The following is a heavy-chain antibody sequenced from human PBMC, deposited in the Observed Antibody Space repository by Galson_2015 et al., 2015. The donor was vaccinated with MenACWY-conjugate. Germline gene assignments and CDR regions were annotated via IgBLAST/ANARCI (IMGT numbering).Heavy chain of an antibody. CDR3: ARVFDTWYMDV. J-gene: IGHJ6*03. Sequence: ALIWDDGSYKYYADSVKGRFTNSRDNSKNTLYLQMNSLRAEDTAVYYCARVFDTWYMDVWGKGTTVTVSS. V-gene: IGHV3-33*01. D-gene: IGHD3-3*01. CDR2: IWDDGSYK.